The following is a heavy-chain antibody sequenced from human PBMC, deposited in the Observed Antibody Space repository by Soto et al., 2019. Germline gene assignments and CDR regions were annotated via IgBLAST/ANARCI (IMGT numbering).Heavy chain of an antibody. V-gene: IGHV3-15*07. Sequence: GGSLRLSCAASGFTFSNAWMNWVRQAPGKGLEWVGRIKSKTDCGTTDYAAPVKGRFTISRDDSKNTLYLQMNSLKTEDTAVYYCTASSGWYIHMGSDAFDIWGQGTMVTVSS. J-gene: IGHJ3*02. D-gene: IGHD6-19*01. CDR1: GFTFSNAW. CDR3: TASSGWYIHMGSDAFDI. CDR2: IKSKTDCGTT.